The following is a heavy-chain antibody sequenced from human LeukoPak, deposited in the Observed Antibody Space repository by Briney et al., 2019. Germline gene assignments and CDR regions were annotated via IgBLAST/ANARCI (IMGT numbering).Heavy chain of an antibody. V-gene: IGHV3-23*01. CDR3: AKDGWGQNYYYYMDV. CDR2: ITSNGGST. D-gene: IGHD6-19*01. Sequence: PGGSLRLSCAASGFTSSNYAMSWVRQAPGKGLEWVSAITSNGGSTYYADSVKGRFTISRDNSENTLYLQMNSLRAEDTAVFYCAKDGWGQNYYYYMDVWGRGTTVTVSS. J-gene: IGHJ6*03. CDR1: GFTSSNYA.